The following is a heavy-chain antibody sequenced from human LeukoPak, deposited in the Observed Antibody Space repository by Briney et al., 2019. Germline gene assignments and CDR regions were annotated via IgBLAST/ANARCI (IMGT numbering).Heavy chain of an antibody. CDR2: MWYDGSNK. CDR1: GFTFSSYG. CDR3: AKDRGAVAGIDY. J-gene: IGHJ4*02. Sequence: GRSLRLSCAASGFTFSSYGMHWVRQAPGKGLEWVAVMWYDGSNKYYADSVKGRFTISRDNSKNTLYLQMNSLRAEDTAVYYCAKDRGAVAGIDYWGQGTLVTVSS. V-gene: IGHV3-33*06. D-gene: IGHD6-19*01.